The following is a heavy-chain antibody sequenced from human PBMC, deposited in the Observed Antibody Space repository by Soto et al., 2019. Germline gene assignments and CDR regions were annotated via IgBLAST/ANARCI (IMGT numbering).Heavy chain of an antibody. CDR3: ARDTGGSYDY. CDR1: GFTFSDYY. J-gene: IGHJ4*02. D-gene: IGHD1-26*01. V-gene: IGHV3-72*01. CDR2: TRNKANSYAT. Sequence: EVQLVESGGGLVQPGGSLRLSCAASGFTFSDYYMDWVRQVPGKGLEWIGRTRNKANSYATEYVASVKGIFSISRDDSKDSMYLQMNSLKTEDTAVYYCARDTGGSYDYWGQGALVTVSS.